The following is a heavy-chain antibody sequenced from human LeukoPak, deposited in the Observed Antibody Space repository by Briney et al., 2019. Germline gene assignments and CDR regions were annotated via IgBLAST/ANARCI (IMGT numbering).Heavy chain of an antibody. Sequence: SETLSLTCTVSGGSISSSSYYWGWIRQPPGKGLEWIGSIYYSGSTYYNPSLKSRVAISVDTSKNQFSLKLSSVTAADTAVYYCARLGAGGSTYYYYYYMDVWGKGTTVTVSS. CDR2: IYYSGST. D-gene: IGHD2-8*02. CDR3: ARLGAGGSTYYYYYYMDV. CDR1: GGSISSSSYY. V-gene: IGHV4-39*01. J-gene: IGHJ6*03.